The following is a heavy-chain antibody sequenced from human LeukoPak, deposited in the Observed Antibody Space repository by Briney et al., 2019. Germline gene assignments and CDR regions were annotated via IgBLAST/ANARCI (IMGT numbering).Heavy chain of an antibody. Sequence: ETLSLTCTVSGGSISSYYWSWIRQPPGKGLEWVANIKEDGSESHYVDSVKGRFTISRDNAKNSLYLQMNSLRAEDTAVYFCAKAGLLWFGESWMDVWGQGTTVTVSS. CDR3: AKAGLLWFGESWMDV. J-gene: IGHJ6*02. CDR2: IKEDGSES. V-gene: IGHV3-7*01. CDR1: GGSISSYY. D-gene: IGHD3-10*01.